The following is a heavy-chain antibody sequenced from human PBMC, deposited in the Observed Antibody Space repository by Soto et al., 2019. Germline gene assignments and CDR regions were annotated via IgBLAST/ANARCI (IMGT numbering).Heavy chain of an antibody. Sequence: VGSLRLSCAASGFTFSSYAMHWVRQAPCKGLEWVAVISYDGTYKYYADSVKGRFTISRDNSKNTLYLQMNSLRGEDTAVYYCARDVRFFEWLLSMDVWGQGTTVTVSS. D-gene: IGHD3-3*01. CDR3: ARDVRFFEWLLSMDV. CDR2: ISYDGTYK. V-gene: IGHV3-30-3*01. J-gene: IGHJ6*01. CDR1: GFTFSSYA.